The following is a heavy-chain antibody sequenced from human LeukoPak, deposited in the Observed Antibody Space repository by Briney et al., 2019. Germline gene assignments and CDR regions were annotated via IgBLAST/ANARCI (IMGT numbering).Heavy chain of an antibody. Sequence: GGSLRLSCAASGFTFSSYAMHWVRQAPGKGLEWVAVISYDGSNKYYADSVKGRFTISRDNSKNTLYLQMNSLRAEDTAVYYCARASQMPLSLDYWGQGTLVTVSS. J-gene: IGHJ4*02. CDR1: GFTFSSYA. V-gene: IGHV3-30-3*01. CDR3: ARASQMPLSLDY. CDR2: ISYDGSNK. D-gene: IGHD2-2*01.